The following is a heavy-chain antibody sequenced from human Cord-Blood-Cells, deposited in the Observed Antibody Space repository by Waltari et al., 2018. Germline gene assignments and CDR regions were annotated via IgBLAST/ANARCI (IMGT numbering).Heavy chain of an antibody. J-gene: IGHJ3*02. V-gene: IGHV1-69*01. CDR2: IIPIFGTA. CDR3: ASGYCTNGVCYDAFDI. D-gene: IGHD2-8*01. Sequence: QVQLVQSGAEVKKPGSSVKVSCKASGGTFSSYAISWVRQAPGQGLEWMGGIIPIFGTANYAQKFQGRVTITADESTSTAYMELGSLRSEDTAVYYCASGYCTNGVCYDAFDIWGQGTMVTVSS. CDR1: GGTFSSYA.